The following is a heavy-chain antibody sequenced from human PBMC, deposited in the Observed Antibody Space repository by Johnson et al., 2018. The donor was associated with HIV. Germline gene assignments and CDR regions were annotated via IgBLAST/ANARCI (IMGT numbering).Heavy chain of an antibody. CDR2: INSDGSST. V-gene: IGHV3-74*01. CDR1: GFSFSSYG. D-gene: IGHD1-14*01. J-gene: IGHJ3*02. CDR3: ARDGMAATKANI. Sequence: VQLVESGGRLVQPGGSLRLSCAASGFSFSSYGMNWVRQAPGKGLVWVSRINSDGSSTSYADSVKGRFTISRDKAKNTLYLQMNSLRAEDTAVYYCARDGMAATKANIWGQGTMVTVSS.